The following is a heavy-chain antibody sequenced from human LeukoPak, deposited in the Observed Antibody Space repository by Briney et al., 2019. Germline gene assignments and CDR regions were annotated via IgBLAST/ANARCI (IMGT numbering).Heavy chain of an antibody. V-gene: IGHV5-51*01. D-gene: IGHD3-10*01. J-gene: IGHJ4*02. CDR1: GYSFTSYW. CDR3: ASGYYFDY. Sequence: GESLEISCQGSGYSFTSYWIGWGRPMPGKGLEGMGIIYPGDSDTRYSPSFQGQVTISADKSISTAYLQWSSLKASDTAMYYCASGYYFDYWGQGTLVTVSS. CDR2: IYPGDSDT.